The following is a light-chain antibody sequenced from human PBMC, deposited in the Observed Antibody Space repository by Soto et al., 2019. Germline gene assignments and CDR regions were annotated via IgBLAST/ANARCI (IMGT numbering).Light chain of an antibody. CDR3: QQYNSKRT. V-gene: IGKV1-5*01. CDR2: DAS. J-gene: IGKJ1*01. Sequence: DIQITQSPSTLSASVGDRVTITCRASQSISSWLAWYQQKPGKAPKLPIYDASSLESGVPSRFSGSGSGTEFTLTISSMQPDDFATYYCQQYNSKRTFGQGTKVDIK. CDR1: QSISSW.